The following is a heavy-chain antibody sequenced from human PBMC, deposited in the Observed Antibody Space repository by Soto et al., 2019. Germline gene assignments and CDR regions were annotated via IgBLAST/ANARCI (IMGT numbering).Heavy chain of an antibody. Sequence: GGSLRLSFAASGFTFSSYAMSWVRQAPGKGLEWVSAISGSGGSTYYADSVKGRFTISRDNSKNTLYLQMNSLRAEDTAVYYCAKDRSTYYLVPPFDPWGQGTLVTVSS. CDR1: GFTFSSYA. V-gene: IGHV3-23*01. D-gene: IGHD3-10*01. CDR3: AKDRSTYYLVPPFDP. CDR2: ISGSGGST. J-gene: IGHJ5*02.